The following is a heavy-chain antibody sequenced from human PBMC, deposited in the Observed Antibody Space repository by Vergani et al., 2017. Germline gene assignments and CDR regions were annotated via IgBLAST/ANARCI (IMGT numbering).Heavy chain of an antibody. CDR3: ASXLTGAAAGPYYYYGMDV. Sequence: EVQLVESGGGLVQPGGSLRLSCAASGFTVSSNYMSWVRQAPGKGLEWVSVIYSGGSTYYADSVKGRFTISRDNSKNTLYLQMNSLRAEDTAVYYCASXLTGAAAGPYYYYGMDVWGQGTTVTVSS. D-gene: IGHD6-13*01. CDR2: IYSGGST. V-gene: IGHV3-66*01. J-gene: IGHJ6*02. CDR1: GFTVSSNY.